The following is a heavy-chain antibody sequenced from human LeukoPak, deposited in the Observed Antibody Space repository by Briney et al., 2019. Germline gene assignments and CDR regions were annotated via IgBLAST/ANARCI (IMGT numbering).Heavy chain of an antibody. V-gene: IGHV3-66*04. J-gene: IGHJ4*02. Sequence: EGSLRLSCAASGFTVSSNYMSWVRQAPGKGLEWVSVIYSGGSTYYADSVKGRFTISRDNSKNTLYLQMNSLRAEDTAVYYCASHIAVAGTGFDYWGQGTLVTVSS. CDR1: GFTVSSNY. D-gene: IGHD6-19*01. CDR3: ASHIAVAGTGFDY. CDR2: IYSGGST.